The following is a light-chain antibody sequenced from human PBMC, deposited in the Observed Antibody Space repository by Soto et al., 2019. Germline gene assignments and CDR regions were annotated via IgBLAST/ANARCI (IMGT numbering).Light chain of an antibody. Sequence: QSVLTQPASVSGSPGQSITISCTGTSSDVGGYNYVSWYQQHPGEAPKLMIYDVSNRPSGVSNRFSGSKSGNTASLTISGLQAEDEADYCSSYTSSSTRLYVFGTGTKLTVL. CDR1: SSDVGGYNY. CDR3: SSYTSSSTRLYV. V-gene: IGLV2-14*01. J-gene: IGLJ1*01. CDR2: DVS.